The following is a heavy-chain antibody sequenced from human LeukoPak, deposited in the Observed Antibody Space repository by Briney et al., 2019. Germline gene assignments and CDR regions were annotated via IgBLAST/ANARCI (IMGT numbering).Heavy chain of an antibody. V-gene: IGHV3-74*01. CDR2: IDTDGSDT. Sequence: GGSLRLSCAASGFTFSSYWMHWVRQAPGKGLVWVSRIDTDGSDTSYADSVKGRFTISRDNAKNTLYLQMKSLRAEDTAVYYCARETSGLLWFGESRLYYGMDVWGQGTTVTVSS. CDR3: ARETSGLLWFGESRLYYGMDV. J-gene: IGHJ6*02. CDR1: GFTFSSYW. D-gene: IGHD3-10*01.